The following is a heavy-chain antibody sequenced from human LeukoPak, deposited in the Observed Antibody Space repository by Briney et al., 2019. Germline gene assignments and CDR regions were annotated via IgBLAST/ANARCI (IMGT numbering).Heavy chain of an antibody. CDR1: GFTFSSYG. CDR2: ISGSGGST. V-gene: IGHV3-23*01. J-gene: IGHJ4*02. D-gene: IGHD2-15*01. CDR3: AKSPLTSCRGAICYPFDF. Sequence: GGTLRLSCADSGFTFSSYGMSCVRQAPGKGLEWVSAISGSGGSTYYADSVKGRFTISRDNSKNTLYLQMNSLRAEDTAVYYCAKSPLTSCRGAICYPFDFWGQGTLVTLSS.